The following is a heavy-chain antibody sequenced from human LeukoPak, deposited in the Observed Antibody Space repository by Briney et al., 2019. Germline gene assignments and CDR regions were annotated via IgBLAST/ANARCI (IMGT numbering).Heavy chain of an antibody. CDR1: GFTVSSNY. CDR3: AGGSVLMVYYA. CDR2: IYSNGIT. J-gene: IGHJ4*02. Sequence: GGSLRLSCAASGFTVSSNYMTWVRQAPGKGLEWVSLIYSNGITYYADSVKGRFTISRHNSKNTLYLQMNSLRVEDTAVYYCAGGSVLMVYYARGQGTLVTVSS. D-gene: IGHD2-8*01. V-gene: IGHV3-53*04.